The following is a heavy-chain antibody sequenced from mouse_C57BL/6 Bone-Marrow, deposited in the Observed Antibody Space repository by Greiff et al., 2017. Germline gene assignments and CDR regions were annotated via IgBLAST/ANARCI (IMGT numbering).Heavy chain of an antibody. CDR1: GFTFSDYG. J-gene: IGHJ3*01. D-gene: IGHD2-4*01. CDR2: ISSGSSTI. CDR3: ARGDYDYGFAD. Sequence: EVQLVESGGGLVKPGGSLKLSCAASGFTFSDYGMHWVRQAPEKGLEWVAYISSGSSTIYYADTVKGRFTISRDNAKNTLFLQMTRLRSEDTAMYYCARGDYDYGFADWGQGTLVTVSA. V-gene: IGHV5-17*01.